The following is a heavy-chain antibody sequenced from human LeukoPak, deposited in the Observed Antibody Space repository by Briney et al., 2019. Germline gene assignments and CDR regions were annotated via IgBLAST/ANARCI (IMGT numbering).Heavy chain of an antibody. CDR1: GFTFSSYG. CDR2: ISYDGSNK. J-gene: IGHJ3*02. CDR3: AKDVVRFRITMIVVAIPRAFDI. Sequence: GRSLRLSCAASGFTFSSYGMHWVRQAPGKGLEWVAVISYDGSNKYYADSVKGRFTISRDNSKNTLYLQMNSLRAEDTAVYYCAKDVVRFRITMIVVAIPRAFDIWGQGTMVTVSS. D-gene: IGHD3-22*01. V-gene: IGHV3-30*18.